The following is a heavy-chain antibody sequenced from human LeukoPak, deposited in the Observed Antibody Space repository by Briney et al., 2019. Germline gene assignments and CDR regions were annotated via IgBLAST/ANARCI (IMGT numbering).Heavy chain of an antibody. CDR2: ISGSGGST. J-gene: IGHJ4*02. CDR3: ITPLPYSAQ. CDR1: GFTFSSYA. Sequence: QSGGSLRLSCAASGFTFSSYAMSWVRQAPGKGLEWVSAISGSGGSTYYADSVKGRFTISRDNSKNTLYLQMNSLKTEDTAVYYCITPLPYSAQGGQGTLVTVSS. D-gene: IGHD2-21*01. V-gene: IGHV3-23*01.